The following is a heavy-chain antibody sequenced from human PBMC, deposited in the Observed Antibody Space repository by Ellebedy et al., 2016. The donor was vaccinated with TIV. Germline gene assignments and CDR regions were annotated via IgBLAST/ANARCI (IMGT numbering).Heavy chain of an antibody. D-gene: IGHD3-3*01. CDR1: GYSFTSYW. V-gene: IGHV5-51*01. Sequence: GESLKISCKGSGYSFTSYWIGWVRQMPGKGLEWMGIIYPGDSDTRYSPSFQGQVTISADKSISTAYLQWSSLKASDTAMYYWARLDTQYYDFWSGFSEGWYFDLWGRGTLVTVSS. CDR2: IYPGDSDT. J-gene: IGHJ2*01. CDR3: ARLDTQYYDFWSGFSEGWYFDL.